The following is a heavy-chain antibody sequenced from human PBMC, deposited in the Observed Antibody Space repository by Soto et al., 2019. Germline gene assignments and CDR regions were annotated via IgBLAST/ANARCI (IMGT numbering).Heavy chain of an antibody. V-gene: IGHV3-23*01. D-gene: IGHD4-17*01. CDR3: ANDYGDLPGGNAFDI. Sequence: HPGGSLRLSCAASGFTFSSYAMSWVRQAPGKGLEWVSAISGSGGSTYYADSVKGRFTISRDNSKNTLYLQMNSLRAEDTAVYYCANDYGDLPGGNAFDIWGQGTMVTVSS. CDR1: GFTFSSYA. J-gene: IGHJ3*02. CDR2: ISGSGGST.